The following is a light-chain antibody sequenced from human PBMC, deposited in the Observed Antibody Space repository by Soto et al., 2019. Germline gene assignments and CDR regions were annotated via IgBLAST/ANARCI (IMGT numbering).Light chain of an antibody. CDR3: QQSYSTPLT. CDR2: AAS. J-gene: IGKJ4*01. Sequence: DIQMTQSPSSLSASVGDSVTIXXRASQSISSYLNWYQQKPGKAPKLXIYAASSLQSGGPSRFSGSGAGTDFTLTISSLQPEDFATYYCQQSYSTPLTFGGGTKVDIK. V-gene: IGKV1-39*01. CDR1: QSISSY.